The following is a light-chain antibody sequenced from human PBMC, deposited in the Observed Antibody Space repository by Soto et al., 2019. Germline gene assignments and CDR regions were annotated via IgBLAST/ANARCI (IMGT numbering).Light chain of an antibody. CDR2: GAS. V-gene: IGKV3-20*01. CDR1: QSVSSSY. CDR3: HQYGSSPPT. Sequence: EIVLTQSPGTLSLSPGERATLSCRASQSVSSSYLAWYQQKPGQAPRLLIYGASSRATGIPDRFSGSGSGTAFTLTISRLEPEDFAVYYCHQYGSSPPTFGPGTKVDIK. J-gene: IGKJ3*01.